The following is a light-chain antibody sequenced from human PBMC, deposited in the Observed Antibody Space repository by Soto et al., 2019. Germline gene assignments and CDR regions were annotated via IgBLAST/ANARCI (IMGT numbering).Light chain of an antibody. CDR3: SSYTSSSTLS. V-gene: IGLV2-14*01. CDR2: EVS. Sequence: QSALTQPASVSGSPGQSITISCTGTSSDVGGYNYVYWYQQHPGKAPKLLIYEVSNRPSGVSNRFSGSKSGNTASLTISVLQAEDDADYYCSSYTSSSTLSFGGGTKVTVL. CDR1: SSDVGGYNY. J-gene: IGLJ2*01.